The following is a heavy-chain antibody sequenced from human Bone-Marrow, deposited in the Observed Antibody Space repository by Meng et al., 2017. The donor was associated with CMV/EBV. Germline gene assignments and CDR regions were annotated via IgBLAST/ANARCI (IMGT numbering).Heavy chain of an antibody. CDR3: ASSCSSTSCYLVLFQH. D-gene: IGHD2-2*01. Sequence: LVKVSCKASGGTFSSYTISWVRQAPGQGLEWMGRIIPILGIANYAQKFQGRVTITADKSTSTAYMELSSLRSEDTAVYYCASSCSSTSCYLVLFQHWGQGTLVTVSS. J-gene: IGHJ1*01. CDR2: IIPILGIA. V-gene: IGHV1-69*02. CDR1: GGTFSSYT.